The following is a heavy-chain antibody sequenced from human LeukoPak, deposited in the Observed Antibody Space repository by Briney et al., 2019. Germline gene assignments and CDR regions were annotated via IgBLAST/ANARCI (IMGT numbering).Heavy chain of an antibody. J-gene: IGHJ3*02. V-gene: IGHV4-34*01. CDR3: ARVSGWYSVAFDI. CDR1: GGSFSGYY. Sequence: SETLSLTCAVYGGSFSGYYWSWIRQPPGKGLEWIGEINHSGSTNYNPSLKSRVTISVDTSKNQFSLKLSSVTAADTAVYYCARVSGWYSVAFDIWGQGAMVTVSS. D-gene: IGHD6-19*01. CDR2: INHSGST.